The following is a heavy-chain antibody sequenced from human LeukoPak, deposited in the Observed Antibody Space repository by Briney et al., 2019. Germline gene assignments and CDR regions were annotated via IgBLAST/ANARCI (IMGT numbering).Heavy chain of an antibody. Sequence: GGSLRLSCAASGFIFSAYSMNWVRQAPGKGLEGVSSISSGSSYLYYADSVKGRFTISRDNAKNSLYLQMNSLRAEDTAVYYCAREIARIVSDYYYGMDVWGQGTTVTVSS. CDR1: GFIFSAYS. J-gene: IGHJ6*02. D-gene: IGHD1-26*01. V-gene: IGHV3-21*01. CDR3: AREIARIVSDYYYGMDV. CDR2: ISSGSSYL.